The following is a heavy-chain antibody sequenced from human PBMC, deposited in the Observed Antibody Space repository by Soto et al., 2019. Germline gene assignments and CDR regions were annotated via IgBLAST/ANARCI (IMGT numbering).Heavy chain of an antibody. CDR3: AKLRRTEPYYYYYMDV. J-gene: IGHJ6*03. CDR1: GVFVSSGSYH. Sequence: SETLSLTCSVSGVFVSSGSYHWSWLRQSPGKGLEWIGYISYSGNTEDNPSLESRVTMSLETSTNQFSMSLSSVTAADTALYYCAKLRRTEPYYYYYMDVWGKGTTVTVSS. CDR2: ISYSGNT. V-gene: IGHV4-61*01.